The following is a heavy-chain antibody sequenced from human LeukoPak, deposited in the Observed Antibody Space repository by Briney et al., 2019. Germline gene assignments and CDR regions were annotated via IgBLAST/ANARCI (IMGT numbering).Heavy chain of an antibody. CDR1: GFAFSSYA. CDR2: TTGSGAST. D-gene: IGHD3-22*01. CDR3: TFDSRFDY. Sequence: GGSLRLSCAASGFAFSSYAMSWVRQAPGKGLEWVSGTTGSGASTYYSDSVKGRFAISRDNSKNTLYLQMNSLRAEDTAVYYCTFDSRFDYWGQGTLVTVSS. V-gene: IGHV3-23*01. J-gene: IGHJ4*02.